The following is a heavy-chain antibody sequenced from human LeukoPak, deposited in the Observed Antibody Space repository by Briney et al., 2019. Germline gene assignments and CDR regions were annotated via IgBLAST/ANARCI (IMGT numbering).Heavy chain of an antibody. CDR1: GGSFSGYY. V-gene: IGHV4-34*01. CDR3: ARGLSDSVVPAAIAGFDP. J-gene: IGHJ5*02. D-gene: IGHD2-2*01. CDR2: INHSGST. Sequence: SETLSLTCAVYGGSFSGYYWSWIRQPPGKGLEWIGEINHSGSTNYNPSLKSRVTISVDTSKNQFSLKLSSVTAADTAVYCCARGLSDSVVPAAIAGFDPWGQGTLVTVSS.